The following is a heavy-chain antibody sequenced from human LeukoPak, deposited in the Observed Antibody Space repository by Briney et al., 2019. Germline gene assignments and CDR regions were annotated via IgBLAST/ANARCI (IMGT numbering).Heavy chain of an antibody. Sequence: ASVKVSCKASGYTFTSYGISWVRQAPGQGLKWMGWISAYNGNTNYAQKLQGRVTMTTDTSTSTAYMELRSLRSDDTAVHYCARDLPGYCSGGSCYSSDYWGQGTLVTVSS. CDR3: ARDLPGYCSGGSCYSSDY. D-gene: IGHD2-15*01. CDR2: ISAYNGNT. J-gene: IGHJ4*02. V-gene: IGHV1-18*01. CDR1: GYTFTSYG.